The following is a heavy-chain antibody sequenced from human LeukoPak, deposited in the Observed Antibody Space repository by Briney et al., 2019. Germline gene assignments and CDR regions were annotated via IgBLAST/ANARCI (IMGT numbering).Heavy chain of an antibody. CDR2: ISGSGGCT. CDR1: GFTFSDHV. CDR3: AKVDYRGYFDY. V-gene: IGHV3-23*01. J-gene: IGHJ4*02. D-gene: IGHD5-12*01. Sequence: PGGSLRLSCAASGFTFSDHVMSWVRQAPGKGLEWVSAISGSGGCTYYADSVKGRFTISRDNSKNTLYLQMNSLRAEDTAVYYCAKVDYRGYFDYWGQGTLVTVSS.